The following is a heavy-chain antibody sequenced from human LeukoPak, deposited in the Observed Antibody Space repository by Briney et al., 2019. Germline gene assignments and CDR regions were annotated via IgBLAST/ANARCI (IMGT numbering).Heavy chain of an antibody. CDR3: ARDHYGSGSYKAYFDY. J-gene: IGHJ4*01. V-gene: IGHV4-4*07. CDR1: DASVTTYS. Sequence: SETLSLTCTVSDASVTTYSWSWLRQPAGKGLEWIGRVYFSGATKYNPSLKSRVTISADTSKNQFSLKLPSVTAADTAVYYCARDHYGSGSYKAYFDYWGHRIQVTVAS. CDR2: VYFSGAT. D-gene: IGHD3-10*01.